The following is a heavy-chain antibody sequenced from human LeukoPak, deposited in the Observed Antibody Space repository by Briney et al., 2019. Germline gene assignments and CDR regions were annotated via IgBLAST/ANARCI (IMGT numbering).Heavy chain of an antibody. D-gene: IGHD2-21*01. CDR3: AKIEVVQYQPRYYFDY. V-gene: IGHV3-53*01. CDR1: GFTVSSNY. CDR2: IYSGGST. Sequence: GGSLRLSCAASGFTVSSNYMSWVRQAPGKGLEWVSVIYSGGSTYYADSVKGRFTISRDNSKNTLYLHMTSLRVEDTAVYYCAKIEVVQYQPRYYFDYWGQGTLVTVSS. J-gene: IGHJ4*02.